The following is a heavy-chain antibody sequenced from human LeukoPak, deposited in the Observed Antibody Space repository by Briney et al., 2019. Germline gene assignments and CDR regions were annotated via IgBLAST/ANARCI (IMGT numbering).Heavy chain of an antibody. CDR2: ISWNSGSI. V-gene: IGHV3-9*01. D-gene: IGHD4-17*01. CDR1: GFTFDDYA. J-gene: IGHJ6*02. CDR3: AKGKATVNYYYGMDV. Sequence: GGSLRLSCAASGFTFDDYAMHWVRQAPGKGLEWVSGISWNSGSIGYADSVKGRFTTSRDNAKNSLYLQMNSLRAEDTALYYCAKGKATVNYYYGMDVWGQGTTVTVSS.